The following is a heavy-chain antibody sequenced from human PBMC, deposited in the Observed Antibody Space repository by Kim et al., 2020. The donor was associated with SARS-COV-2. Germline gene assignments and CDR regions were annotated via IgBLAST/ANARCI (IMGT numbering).Heavy chain of an antibody. CDR2: ISYDGSNK. Sequence: GGSLRLSCAASGFTFSSYGMHWVRQAPGKGLEWVAVISYDGSNKYYADSVKGRFTISRDNSKNTLYLQMNSLRAEDTAVYYCAKDILTGYGGYWGQGTLVTVSS. CDR1: GFTFSSYG. CDR3: AKDILTGYGGY. V-gene: IGHV3-30*18. J-gene: IGHJ4*02. D-gene: IGHD3-9*01.